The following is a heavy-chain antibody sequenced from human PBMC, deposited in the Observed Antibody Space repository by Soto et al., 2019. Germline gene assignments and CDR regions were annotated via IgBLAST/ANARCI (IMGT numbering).Heavy chain of an antibody. V-gene: IGHV3-48*01. CDR2: ISDSSGSR. CDR3: VKTKSYSSSWFQAPTDYGMDV. CDR1: GFRFSSNG. J-gene: IGHJ6*02. Sequence: GGSLRLSCAASGFRFSSNGMSWVRQAPGKGLEWISYISDSSGSRYYADSVKGRFTISRDNSKNTLYLQMSSLRAEDTAVYYCVKTKSYSSSWFQAPTDYGMDVWGQGTTVTVSS. D-gene: IGHD6-13*01.